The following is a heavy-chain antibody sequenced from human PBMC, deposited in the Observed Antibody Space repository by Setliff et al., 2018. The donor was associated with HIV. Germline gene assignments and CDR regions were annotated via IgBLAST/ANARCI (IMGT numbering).Heavy chain of an antibody. CDR1: GFTFDSYS. Sequence: GGSLRLSCLGSGFTFDSYSIIWVRQAPGKGLEWVSYISGLGGGTIYYADSVRGRFTVSRDDAEKSVYLQMNSLRAEDTAVYYCARAGVVEGYYYYYMDVWGKGTTVTVSS. V-gene: IGHV3-48*01. CDR3: ARAGVVEGYYYYYMDV. CDR2: ISGLGGGTI. J-gene: IGHJ6*03. D-gene: IGHD2-15*01.